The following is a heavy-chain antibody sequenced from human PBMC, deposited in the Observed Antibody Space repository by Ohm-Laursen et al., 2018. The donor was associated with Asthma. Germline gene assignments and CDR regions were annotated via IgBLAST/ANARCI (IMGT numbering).Heavy chain of an antibody. J-gene: IGHJ5*02. Sequence: SLRLSCSATGFSFRDYGMYWVRPAPGKGLEWVAVIWYDGSNKYYADSVKGRFTISRDNSKNTLYLQMNRLRVEDTAVYYCARDLGQHLRQWGNWFDPWGQGTLVTVSS. CDR3: ARDLGQHLRQWGNWFDP. D-gene: IGHD3-16*01. V-gene: IGHV3-33*07. CDR1: GFSFRDYG. CDR2: IWYDGSNK.